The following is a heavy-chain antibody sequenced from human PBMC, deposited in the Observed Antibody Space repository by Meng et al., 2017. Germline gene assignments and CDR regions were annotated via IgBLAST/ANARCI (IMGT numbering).Heavy chain of an antibody. D-gene: IGHD5-24*01. CDR1: GYTFTSYY. J-gene: IGHJ4*02. CDR2: INPSGGST. V-gene: IGHV1-46*01. CDR3: ARTGVEDGYNYKAGYLRYYFDY. Sequence: ASVKVSCKASGYTFTSYYMHWVRQAPGQGLEWMGIINPSGGSTSYAQKFKGRVTMTRDTSTSTVYMELSSLRSEDTAVYDCARTGVEDGYNYKAGYLRYYFDYWGQGTLVTVSS.